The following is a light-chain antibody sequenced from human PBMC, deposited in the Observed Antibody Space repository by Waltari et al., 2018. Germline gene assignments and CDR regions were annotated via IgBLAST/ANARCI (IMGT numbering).Light chain of an antibody. CDR1: QSVRSY. CDR3: QQRHNWPLT. CDR2: DTS. Sequence: DIVLTQSPATLSLSPGERATLSCRASQSVRSYLAWDQQKPGQAPRLLIYDTSNRASGIPARFSGSGSGTDFNLSISSLEPEDFAVYYCQQRHNWPLTFGGGTKVEIK. J-gene: IGKJ4*01. V-gene: IGKV3-11*01.